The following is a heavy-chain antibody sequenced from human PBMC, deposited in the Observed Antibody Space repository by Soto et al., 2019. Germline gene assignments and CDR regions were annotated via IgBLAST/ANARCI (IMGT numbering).Heavy chain of an antibody. J-gene: IGHJ4*02. CDR2: IKKDGSEK. CDR3: AREWD. Sequence: ESGGDLVQPGGSLRLSCAASGFTFTNYWMSWVRQAPGKGLEWVANIKKDGSEKYYVDSVKGRFTISRDNAKNSLYLQMNSLRVEDTAVYFCAREWDWGQGTLVTVSS. D-gene: IGHD1-26*01. V-gene: IGHV3-7*05. CDR1: GFTFTNYW.